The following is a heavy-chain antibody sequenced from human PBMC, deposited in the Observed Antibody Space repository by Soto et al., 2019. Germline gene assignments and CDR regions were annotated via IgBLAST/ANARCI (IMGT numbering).Heavy chain of an antibody. CDR1: GGTFSSYA. CDR3: ARDDYAITGPNWYFDL. CDR2: IIPIFGTA. D-gene: IGHD2-2*01. V-gene: IGHV1-69*12. J-gene: IGHJ2*01. Sequence: QVQLVQSGAEVKKPGSSVKVSCKASGGTFSSYAISWVRQAPGQGLEWMGGIIPIFGTANYAQKFQGRVTITADESTSTAYRELSSLRSEDTAVYYCARDDYAITGPNWYFDLWGRGTLVTVSS.